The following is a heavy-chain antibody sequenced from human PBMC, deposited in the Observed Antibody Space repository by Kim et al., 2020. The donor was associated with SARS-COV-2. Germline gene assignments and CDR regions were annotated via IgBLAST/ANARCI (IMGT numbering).Heavy chain of an antibody. CDR1: AIPFSNAW. CDR3: TTVSMR. V-gene: IGHV3-15*01. Sequence: GGSLRLSCAVSAIPFSNAWFNWVRQSPGKGLEWVGRIKSKTDGGTSDLAAPVKGRFAISRDDSENTLYLLMNNVKTDDSAVYYCTTVSMRWGQGTLVTVS. CDR2: IKSKTDGGTS. J-gene: IGHJ4*02. D-gene: IGHD2-2*01.